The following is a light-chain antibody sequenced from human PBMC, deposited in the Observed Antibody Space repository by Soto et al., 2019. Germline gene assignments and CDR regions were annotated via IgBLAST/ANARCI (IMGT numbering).Light chain of an antibody. CDR3: QQYTNRPPWT. Sequence: EIVLTQSPATLSASPGERVTLSCRASQSVNTNLAWYQQKAGQAPRLLIFGASTRATGIPARFSGSGSGTEFTLTITSLQADDFAVYYCQQYTNRPPWTFGQGTRVDIK. CDR1: QSVNTN. J-gene: IGKJ1*01. CDR2: GAS. V-gene: IGKV3-15*01.